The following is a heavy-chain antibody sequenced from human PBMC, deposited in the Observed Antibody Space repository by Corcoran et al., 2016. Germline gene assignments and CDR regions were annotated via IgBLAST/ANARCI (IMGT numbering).Heavy chain of an antibody. CDR1: GGSISSSSYY. D-gene: IGHD3-3*01. CDR2: IYYSGST. J-gene: IGHJ5*02. Sequence: QLQLQESGPGLVKPSETLSLTCTVSGGSISSSSYYWGWIRQPPGKGLEWIGSIYYSGSTYYNPSLKSRVTISVDTSKNQFSLKLSSVTAADTAVYYCARGGNYDFWSGYYTANWFDPWGQGTLVTVSS. V-gene: IGHV4-39*07. CDR3: ARGGNYDFWSGYYTANWFDP.